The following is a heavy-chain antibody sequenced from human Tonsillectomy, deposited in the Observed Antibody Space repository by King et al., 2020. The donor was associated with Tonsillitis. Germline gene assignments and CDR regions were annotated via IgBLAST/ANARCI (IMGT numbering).Heavy chain of an antibody. J-gene: IGHJ3*02. CDR2: IYWDDDK. CDR3: ARFWSGFFVTPHDTFDI. Sequence: ITLQESGPTLVKPPQTLTLTCTFSGFSLSSSGVGVGWIRQPPGKALEWLALIYWDDDKRYSPSLKNRLTITKDTSKNQVVLTMTNIDPVDTATYYCARFWSGFFVTPHDTFDIWGQGTMVTVSS. CDR1: GFSLSSSGVG. V-gene: IGHV2-5*02. D-gene: IGHD3-3*01.